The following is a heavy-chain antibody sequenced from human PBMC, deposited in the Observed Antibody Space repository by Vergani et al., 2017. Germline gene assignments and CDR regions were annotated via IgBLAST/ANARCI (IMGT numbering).Heavy chain of an antibody. CDR1: GGSFSGYY. CDR2: IYYSGST. D-gene: IGHD2-15*01. Sequence: QVQLQQWGAGLLKPSETLSLTCAVYGGSFSGYYWSWIRQPPGKGLEWIGYIYYSGSTNYIPSLKSRVTISVDTSKNQFSLKLSSVTAADTAVYYCARVSDCSGGSCYSFDYWGQEPWSPSPQ. CDR3: ARVSDCSGGSCYSFDY. V-gene: IGHV4-34*11. J-gene: IGHJ4*01.